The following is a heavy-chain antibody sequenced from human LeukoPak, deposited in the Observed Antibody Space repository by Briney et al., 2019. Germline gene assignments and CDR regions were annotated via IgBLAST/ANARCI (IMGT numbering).Heavy chain of an antibody. D-gene: IGHD3-16*01. V-gene: IGHV3-23*01. CDR1: GFIFRDYA. J-gene: IGHJ4*02. CDR2: LRGDGET. Sequence: GGSLRLFCVASGFIFRDYAMSWVRQAPAGGLEWVSSLRGDGETFYTDSVKGRFTLSRDHSRNTVYLQLNNLRVEDTAVYYCAKASWVSSADAVLWGQGTLVTVS. CDR3: AKASWVSSADAVL.